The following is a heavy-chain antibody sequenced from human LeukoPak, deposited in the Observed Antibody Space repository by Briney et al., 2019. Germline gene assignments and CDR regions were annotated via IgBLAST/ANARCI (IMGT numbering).Heavy chain of an antibody. D-gene: IGHD5-18*01. CDR3: ARVDTAMVYFDY. J-gene: IGHJ4*02. Sequence: KPSETLSLTCTVSGGSISSGGYYWSWIRQHPGKGREWIGYIDYSGSTYYNPSLKSRVTISVDTSKNQFSLKLSSVTAADTAVYYCARVDTAMVYFDYGGQGTLVSVSS. V-gene: IGHV4-31*03. CDR1: GGSISSGGYY. CDR2: IDYSGST.